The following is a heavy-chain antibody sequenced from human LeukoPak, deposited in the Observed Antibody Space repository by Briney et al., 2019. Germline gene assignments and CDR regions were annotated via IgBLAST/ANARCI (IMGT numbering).Heavy chain of an antibody. CDR3: ARAPVVTGDYYYMDV. CDR2: ISYDGSNK. Sequence: PGRSLRLSCAASGFTFSSYAMHWVRQAPGKGLEWVAVISYDGSNKYYADSVKGRFTISRDNSKNTLYLQMNSLRAEDTAVYYCARAPVVTGDYYYMDVWGKGTTVTVSS. V-gene: IGHV3-30-3*01. D-gene: IGHD4-23*01. J-gene: IGHJ6*03. CDR1: GFTFSSYA.